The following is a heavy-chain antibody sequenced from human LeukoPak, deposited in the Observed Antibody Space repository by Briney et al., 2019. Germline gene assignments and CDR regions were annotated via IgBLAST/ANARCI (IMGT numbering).Heavy chain of an antibody. CDR1: GFTFSSYW. CDR3: ARGPPCGSRSDFFDY. Sequence: GGSLRLSCAASGFTFSSYWMSWVRQAPGKGLEWVANIKQDGSEKYYVDSVKGRFTISRDNAKNSLYLQMSSLRVEDTAVYYCARGPPCGSRSDFFDYWGQGTLVTVSA. V-gene: IGHV3-7*01. D-gene: IGHD3-10*01. J-gene: IGHJ4*02. CDR2: IKQDGSEK.